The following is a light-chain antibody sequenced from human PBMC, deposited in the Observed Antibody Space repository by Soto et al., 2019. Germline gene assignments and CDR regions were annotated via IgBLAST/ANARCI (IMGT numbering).Light chain of an antibody. CDR2: GAS. V-gene: IGKV3D-20*02. J-gene: IGKJ3*01. Sequence: EIVLTQSPGALSVAPGETLSLSCRASEAINNNFVAWYQQRPGQVPRLLMYGASIRVSGVPDRISGRRSGTGFILNIARVEPEDSAVYYCQQRSNWLFTFGPGTKVDLK. CDR3: QQRSNWLFT. CDR1: EAINNNF.